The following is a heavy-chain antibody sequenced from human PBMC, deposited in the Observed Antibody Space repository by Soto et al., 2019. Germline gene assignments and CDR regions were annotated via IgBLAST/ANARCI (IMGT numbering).Heavy chain of an antibody. J-gene: IGHJ4*02. V-gene: IGHV3-23*01. CDR1: GFTFSSYA. CDR3: SKDVQTYYYDSSGQPPFDY. D-gene: IGHD3-22*01. CDR2: ISGSGGST. Sequence: GGSLRLSCAASGFTFSSYAMSWVRQAPGKGLEWVSAISGSGGSTYYADSVKGRFTISRDNSKNTLYLQMNSLRAEDTAVYFCSKDVQTYYYDSSGQPPFDYWGQGTLVTVSS.